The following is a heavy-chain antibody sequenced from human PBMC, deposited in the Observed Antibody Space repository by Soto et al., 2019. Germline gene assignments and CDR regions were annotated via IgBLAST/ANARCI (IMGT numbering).Heavy chain of an antibody. V-gene: IGHV1-18*04. J-gene: IGHJ4*02. Sequence: ASVKVSCKASGYTFTNYGISWVRQAPGQGLEWMGWISAYNGNTNYAQKLQGRVTMTTDTSTSTAYMELRSLRSDDTAVYYCARDFNDSSGYYYVWFDYWGQGTLVTVSS. D-gene: IGHD3-22*01. CDR3: ARDFNDSSGYYYVWFDY. CDR2: ISAYNGNT. CDR1: GYTFTNYG.